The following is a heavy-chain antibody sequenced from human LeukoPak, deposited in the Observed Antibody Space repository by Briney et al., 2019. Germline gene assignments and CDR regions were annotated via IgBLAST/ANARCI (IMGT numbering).Heavy chain of an antibody. D-gene: IGHD3-3*01. CDR1: GGSFSGYY. V-gene: IGHV4-34*01. CDR2: INHSGST. J-gene: IGHJ6*03. Sequence: SETLSLTCAVYGGSFSGYYWSWIRQPPGKGLEWIGEINHSGSTNYNPSLKSRVTISVDTSKNQFSLKLSSVTAADPAVYYCARIVLRFLEWLPPYYYYYYMDVWGKGTTVTVSS. CDR3: ARIVLRFLEWLPPYYYYYYMDV.